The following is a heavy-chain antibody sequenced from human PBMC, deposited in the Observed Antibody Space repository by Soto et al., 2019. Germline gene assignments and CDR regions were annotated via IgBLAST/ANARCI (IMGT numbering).Heavy chain of an antibody. CDR2: IYYSGNT. J-gene: IGHJ5*02. CDR1: GGSISSGGYC. V-gene: IGHV4-31*03. D-gene: IGHD6-13*01. CDR3: ARLIVGAAGTTGWFDP. Sequence: QVQLQESGPGLVKPSQTLSLTCPVSGGSISSGGYCWSWIRQHPGKGLVWIGYIYYSGNTYYNPSLKSRVTVSVDTSKIQFSLQLSSVTAADTAVYYCARLIVGAAGTTGWFDPWGQGTLVTVSS.